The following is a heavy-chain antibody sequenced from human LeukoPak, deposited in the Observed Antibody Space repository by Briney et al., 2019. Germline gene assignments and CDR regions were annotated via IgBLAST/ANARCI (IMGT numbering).Heavy chain of an antibody. V-gene: IGHV1-18*01. CDR3: AREFGHCYGDNCFYFFDT. J-gene: IGHJ4*02. D-gene: IGHD4-23*01. CDR1: GYTLTNYN. CDR2: INTYKGDT. Sequence: ASVKVSCKASGYTLTNYNISWVRQAPGQGLEWMGWINTYKGDTLYAQKLQGRVTMTADTSANTAYMELRSLRFDDTAVYYCAREFGHCYGDNCFYFFDTWGQGFRVTVSS.